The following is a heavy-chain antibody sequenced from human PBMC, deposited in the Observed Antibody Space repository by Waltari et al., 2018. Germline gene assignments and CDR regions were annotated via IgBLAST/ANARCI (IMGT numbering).Heavy chain of an antibody. CDR1: GYSISSGYY. Sequence: QVQLQESGPGLVKPSETLSLTCAVSGYSISSGYYWGWIRQPPGKGLEWIGSIYHSGSTYYNPSLKSRVTISVDTSKNQFSLKLSSVTAADTAVYYCAGEIDFWSGYYDSYDYWGQGTLVTVSS. V-gene: IGHV4-38-2*02. CDR3: AGEIDFWSGYYDSYDY. CDR2: IYHSGST. J-gene: IGHJ4*02. D-gene: IGHD3-3*01.